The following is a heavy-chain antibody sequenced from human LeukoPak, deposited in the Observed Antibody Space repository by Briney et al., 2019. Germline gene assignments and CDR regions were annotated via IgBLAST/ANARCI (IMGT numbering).Heavy chain of an antibody. V-gene: IGHV3-48*03. Sequence: EPGGSLSLSCAASGFTFSRYEMNWVRQAPGKGLEWVSYISSSGSPIYYADSVKGRFTISRDNAKNSLYLQMNSLRAADTAVYYCARVGTQGYFDYWGQGTLVTVS. J-gene: IGHJ4*02. D-gene: IGHD1-1*01. CDR2: ISSSGSPI. CDR3: ARVGTQGYFDY. CDR1: GFTFSRYE.